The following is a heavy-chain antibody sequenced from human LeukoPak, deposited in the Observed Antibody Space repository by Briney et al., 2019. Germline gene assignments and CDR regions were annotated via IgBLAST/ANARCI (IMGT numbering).Heavy chain of an antibody. D-gene: IGHD3-10*01. CDR1: GYTFTSYG. V-gene: IGHV1-18*01. CDR3: ARAQMVRGSPRGLDY. CDR2: ISAYNGNT. Sequence: ASVKVSCKASGYTFTSYGISWVRQAPGQGLEWVGWISAYNGNTNYAQKLQGRVTMTTDTSTSTAYMELRSLRSDDTAVYYCARAQMVRGSPRGLDYWGQGTLVTVSS. J-gene: IGHJ4*02.